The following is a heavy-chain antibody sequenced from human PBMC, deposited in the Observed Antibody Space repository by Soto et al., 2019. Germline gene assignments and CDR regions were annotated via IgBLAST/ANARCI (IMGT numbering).Heavy chain of an antibody. V-gene: IGHV4-31*03. CDR3: ARGGYSYGYDY. CDR1: GGSISSGGYY. Sequence: SETLSLTCTVSGGSISSGGYYWSWIRQHPGKGLEWIGYIYYSGSTYYNPSLKSRVTISVDTSKNQFSLKLSSVTAADTAVYYCARGGYSYGYDYWGQGTLVTVSS. CDR2: IYYSGST. D-gene: IGHD5-18*01. J-gene: IGHJ4*02.